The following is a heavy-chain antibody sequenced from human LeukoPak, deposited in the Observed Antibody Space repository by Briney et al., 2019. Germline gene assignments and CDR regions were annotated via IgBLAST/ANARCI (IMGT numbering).Heavy chain of an antibody. J-gene: IGHJ4*02. V-gene: IGHV3-30*03. CDR3: ARGISTGYSFDY. CDR1: GFIFSSYG. CDR2: VSDDGTRQ. D-gene: IGHD3-22*01. Sequence: PGGSLRLSCAASGFIFSSYGMYWVRQSPGKGLEWVAYVSDDGTRQYYADSVKGRLTISRDNSKNTLNLQMNSLRVEDTAVYYCARGISTGYSFDYWGQGTLVTVSS.